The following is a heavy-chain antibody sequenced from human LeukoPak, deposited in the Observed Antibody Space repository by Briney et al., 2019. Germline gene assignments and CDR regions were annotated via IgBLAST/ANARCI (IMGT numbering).Heavy chain of an antibody. CDR1: GYTFTSYG. CDR2: ISAYNGNT. J-gene: IGHJ4*02. CDR3: AREYYDSSGYYFVDY. Sequence: ASVKVSCKASGYTFTSYGISWVRQAPGQGLEWMGWISAYNGNTNYAQKLQGRVTMTTDTSTSTAYMELRSLRSDDTAVYYCAREYYDSSGYYFVDYWGQGTLVTVSS. D-gene: IGHD3-22*01. V-gene: IGHV1-18*01.